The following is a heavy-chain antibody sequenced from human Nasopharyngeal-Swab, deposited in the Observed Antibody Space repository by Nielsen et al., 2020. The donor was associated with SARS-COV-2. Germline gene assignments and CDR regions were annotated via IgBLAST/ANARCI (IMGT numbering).Heavy chain of an antibody. D-gene: IGHD6-19*01. CDR1: GGSISSYY. Sequence: SETLSLTCTVSGGSISSYYWSWIRQPPGKGLEWIGEIDHSGSTNYNPSLKSRVTISVDTSKNQFSLKLNSVTAADTAVYYCARGRSSGWFHYYFDYWGQGTLVTVSS. V-gene: IGHV4-34*01. CDR3: ARGRSSGWFHYYFDY. J-gene: IGHJ4*02. CDR2: IDHSGST.